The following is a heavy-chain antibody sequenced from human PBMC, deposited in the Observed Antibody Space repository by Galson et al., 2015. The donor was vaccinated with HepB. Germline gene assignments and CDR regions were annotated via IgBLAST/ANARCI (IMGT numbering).Heavy chain of an antibody. CDR3: ARDHRKGSWSGGFDP. V-gene: IGHV4-59*01. CDR2: IYYSGST. J-gene: IGHJ5*02. CDR1: GGSISSYY. Sequence: TLSLTCTVSGGSISSYYWSWIRQPPGMGLEWIGYIYYSGSTNYNPSLKSRVTISVDTSKNQFSLKLSSVTAADTAVYYCARDHRKGSWSGGFDPWGQGTLVTGSS. D-gene: IGHD6-13*01.